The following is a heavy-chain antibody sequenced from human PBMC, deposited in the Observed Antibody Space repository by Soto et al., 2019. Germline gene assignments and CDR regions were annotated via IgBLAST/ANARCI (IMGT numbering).Heavy chain of an antibody. D-gene: IGHD3-22*01. CDR2: TYYRSKWYN. J-gene: IGHJ6*03. V-gene: IGHV6-1*01. CDR1: GDSVSSNSAA. Sequence: SQTLSLTCAISGDSVSSNSAAWNWIRQSPSRGLEWLGRTYYRSKWYNDYAVSVKSRITINPDTSKNQFSLQLNSVTPEDTAVYYCARNPLDYYDSSGYYYYYYYMDVWGKGTTVTVSS. CDR3: ARNPLDYYDSSGYYYYYYYMDV.